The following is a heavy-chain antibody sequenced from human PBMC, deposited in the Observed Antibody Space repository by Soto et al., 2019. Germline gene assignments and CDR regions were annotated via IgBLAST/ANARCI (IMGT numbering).Heavy chain of an antibody. CDR1: GGSISSYY. CDR3: ARLHGYCISSSCHGHYAMDV. V-gene: IGHV4-59*08. CDR2: INYSEST. D-gene: IGHD2-2*01. J-gene: IGHJ6*02. Sequence: SETLSLTCTVSGGSISSYYWTWIRQPPGTGLEWIGEINYSESTNYNPSLNSRVTVSVDTSKNQFSLKVTSVTAADTAVYYCARLHGYCISSSCHGHYAMDVWGQGTTVTVSS.